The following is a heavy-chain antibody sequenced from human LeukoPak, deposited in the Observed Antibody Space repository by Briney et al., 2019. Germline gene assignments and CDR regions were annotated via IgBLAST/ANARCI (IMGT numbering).Heavy chain of an antibody. V-gene: IGHV7-4-1*02. CDR1: GYTFTNYG. CDR2: INTNTGNP. Sequence: ASVKVSCKASGYTFTNYGMNWVRQAPGQGLEWMGWINTNTGNPTYAQGFTGRFVFSLDTSVSTAYLQISSLKAEDTAVYYCARTTLVVPAAIPIDYWGQGTLVTVSS. CDR3: ARTTLVVPAAIPIDY. D-gene: IGHD2-2*02. J-gene: IGHJ4*02.